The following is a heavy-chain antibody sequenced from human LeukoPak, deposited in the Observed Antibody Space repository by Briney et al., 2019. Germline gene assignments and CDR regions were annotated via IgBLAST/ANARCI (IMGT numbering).Heavy chain of an antibody. CDR2: ISAYNGNT. V-gene: IGHV1-18*01. J-gene: IGHJ4*02. CDR1: GYTFTSYG. CDR3: AYSYCYDSSGPILDY. Sequence: ASVKVSCKASGYTFTSYGISWVRQAPGQGLEWMGWISAYNGNTNYAQKLQGRVTMTTDTSTSTAYMELRSLRSDDTAVYYCAYSYCYDSSGPILDYWGQGTLVTVSS. D-gene: IGHD3-22*01.